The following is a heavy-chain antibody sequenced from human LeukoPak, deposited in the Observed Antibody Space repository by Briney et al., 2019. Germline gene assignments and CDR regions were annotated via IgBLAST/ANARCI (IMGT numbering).Heavy chain of an antibody. CDR1: GFTFSSYA. D-gene: IGHD1-1*01. V-gene: IGHV3-23*01. Sequence: GGSLRLSCAASGFTFSSYAMSWVRQAPGKGLEWVSAISGSGGSTYYADSVKGRFTISRVNSKNTLYLQMNSLRAEDTAVYYCAKDSALVRTIYYYYYGMDVWGQGTTVTVSS. CDR2: ISGSGGST. J-gene: IGHJ6*02. CDR3: AKDSALVRTIYYYYYGMDV.